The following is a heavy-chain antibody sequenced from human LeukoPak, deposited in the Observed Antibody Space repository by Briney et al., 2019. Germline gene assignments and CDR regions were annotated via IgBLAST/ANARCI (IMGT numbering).Heavy chain of an antibody. CDR3: ARGYLSDIVVVPAAFDN. CDR1: GYIFTSYV. D-gene: IGHD2-2*01. V-gene: IGHV1-18*01. J-gene: IGHJ4*02. Sequence: ASVMVSCKAAGYIFTSYVICWVRQAPGQWLEWMGWISAYNGNTNYAQKLQGRVTMTTDTSTSRAYMELRSLRSDDTAVYYCARGYLSDIVVVPAAFDNWGQGTLVTVS. CDR2: ISAYNGNT.